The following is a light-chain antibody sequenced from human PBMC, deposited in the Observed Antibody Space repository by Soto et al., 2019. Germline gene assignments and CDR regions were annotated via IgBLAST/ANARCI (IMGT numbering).Light chain of an antibody. J-gene: IGLJ2*01. V-gene: IGLV1-40*01. Sequence: QSVLTQPPSVSGAPGQRVTISCTGSSSNIGAHYDVHWYQQLPGTAPKLLIYGNTNRPSGVPDRFSGSKSGTSASLASTGLQAEDEADYYCQSYDSSLSGVLFGGGTKLTVL. CDR1: SSNIGAHYD. CDR2: GNT. CDR3: QSYDSSLSGVL.